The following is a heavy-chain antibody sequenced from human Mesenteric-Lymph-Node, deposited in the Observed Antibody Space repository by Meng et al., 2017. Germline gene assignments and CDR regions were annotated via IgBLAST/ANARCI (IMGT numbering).Heavy chain of an antibody. J-gene: IGHJ4*02. V-gene: IGHV1-18*01. D-gene: IGHD3-9*01. CDR1: GYTFTSDG. CDR2: ISTYNGNT. Sequence: VQLGRSGAGVKRPGASVKVSCKASGYTFTSDGRSWVRQAPGQGLEWMGWISTYNGNTNYAQKLQGRVTMTTDTSTSTVYMEVRSLRSDDTAVYYCARVWNYDILTGYYTHYFDYWGQGTLVTVSS. CDR3: ARVWNYDILTGYYTHYFDY.